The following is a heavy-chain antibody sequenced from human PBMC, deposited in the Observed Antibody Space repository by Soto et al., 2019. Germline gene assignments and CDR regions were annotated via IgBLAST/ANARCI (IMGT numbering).Heavy chain of an antibody. CDR1: GYPFSSYG. J-gene: IGHJ4*02. D-gene: IGHD2-15*01. CDR2: TSAFYGNS. Sequence: QVHLVQSAAEVKKPGASVTVSCKASGYPFSSYGITWVRQAPGQGLEWMGWTSAFYGNSTYSEKFQDRVTMTIDTSTNTAYMDLRSLKSDDTAVYYCARLVVAGSPLDYWGLGTLVTVSS. CDR3: ARLVVAGSPLDY. V-gene: IGHV1-18*04.